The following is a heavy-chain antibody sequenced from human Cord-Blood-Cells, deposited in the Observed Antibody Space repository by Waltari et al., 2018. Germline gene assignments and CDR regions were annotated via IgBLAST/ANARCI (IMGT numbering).Heavy chain of an antibody. CDR2: ISSSSSYI. D-gene: IGHD6-13*01. V-gene: IGHV3-21*01. Sequence: VRRVATGGGVVNPWGSRRLSCAAAGSTFSGLRRTWVRQAPGMGREVVSSISSSSSYIYYADPGKGRFTISRDNAKNSLYLQMNSLRAEDTAVYYCARDHSSSPFDPWRQGTLVTVSS. CDR1: GSTFSGLR. J-gene: IGHJ5*02. CDR3: ARDHSSSPFDP.